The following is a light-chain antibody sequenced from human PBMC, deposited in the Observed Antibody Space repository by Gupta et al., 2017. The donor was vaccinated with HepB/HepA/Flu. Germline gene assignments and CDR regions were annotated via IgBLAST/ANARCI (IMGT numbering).Light chain of an antibody. V-gene: IGKV1-39*01. CDR3: QQNDGTPRT. J-gene: IGKJ1*01. Sequence: DIQMTQSPSSLSASVGDRVTISCRAGQSIYTFLNWYQQKPGKAPKLLIYGASILQRGVPSRFSGGGSGKHFILTSSRQPEDFATYYCQQNDGTPRTFGQGTKVDIK. CDR1: QSIYTF. CDR2: GAS.